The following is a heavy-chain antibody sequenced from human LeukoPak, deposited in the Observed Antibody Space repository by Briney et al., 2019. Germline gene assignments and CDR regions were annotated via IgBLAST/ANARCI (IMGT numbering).Heavy chain of an antibody. Sequence: PGGSLRLSCAASGFTFSSYGMNWVRQAPGKGLEWVSGISGDAGRTYYADSVKGRFTIYRDNSKNTLYLQMNSLGAEDTAVYYCAKGDGDYYYYYYMDVWGKGTTVTISS. V-gene: IGHV3-23*01. CDR1: GFTFSSYG. J-gene: IGHJ6*03. CDR3: AKGDGDYYYYYYMDV. CDR2: ISGDAGRT. D-gene: IGHD4-17*01.